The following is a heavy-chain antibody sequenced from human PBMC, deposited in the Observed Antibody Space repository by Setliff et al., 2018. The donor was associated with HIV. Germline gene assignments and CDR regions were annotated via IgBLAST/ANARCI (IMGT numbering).Heavy chain of an antibody. Sequence: GGSLRLSCAASGFTFSSYAMSWVRQAPGKGLEWVAVISYDGINKYYADSVKGRFTISRDNSKNTLYLQMNSLRAEDTAVYYCASSGSGSYINWFGPWGQGTLVTVSS. J-gene: IGHJ5*02. CDR1: GFTFSSYA. D-gene: IGHD3-10*01. CDR2: ISYDGINK. CDR3: ASSGSGSYINWFGP. V-gene: IGHV3-30*04.